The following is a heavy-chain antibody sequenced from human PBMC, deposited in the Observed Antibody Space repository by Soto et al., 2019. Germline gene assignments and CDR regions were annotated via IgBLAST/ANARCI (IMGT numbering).Heavy chain of an antibody. CDR1: GFRFRTRA. J-gene: IGHJ5*01. D-gene: IGHD2-21*01. CDR3: TTHEEGAPWSWGFDS. Sequence: LRLSCAASGFRFRTRAMSWVRQAPGKGLEWVASIRPGGDSTYYADSVKGRFAVSRDNSNVTLYLQMDSLRVEDTAIYYCTTHEEGAPWSWGFDSWGQGTLVTVSS. V-gene: IGHV3-23*01. CDR2: IRPGGDST.